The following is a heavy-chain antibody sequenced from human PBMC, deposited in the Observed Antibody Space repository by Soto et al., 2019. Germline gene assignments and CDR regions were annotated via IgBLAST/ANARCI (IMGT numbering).Heavy chain of an antibody. J-gene: IGHJ4*02. CDR2: LVVGSGNT. D-gene: IGHD3-3*01. Sequence: ASVKVSCKTSGFMFTSSAVQWVRQARGQRLEWIGWLVVGSGNTHYAQHFQERVTLTRDMSTGTAYMELSSLRSEDTAVYYCAAVPVLRFVTWLTAYFDYWGQGTLVTVSS. CDR1: GFMFTSSA. V-gene: IGHV1-58*01. CDR3: AAVPVLRFVTWLTAYFDY.